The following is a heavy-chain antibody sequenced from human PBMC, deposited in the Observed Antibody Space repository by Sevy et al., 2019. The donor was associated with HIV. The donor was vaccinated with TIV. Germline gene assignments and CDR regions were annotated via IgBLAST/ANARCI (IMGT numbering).Heavy chain of an antibody. CDR1: GFTFSSYA. Sequence: GGSLRLSCAASGFTFSSYAMSWVRQAPGKGLEWVSGISGGGGSKYYADSVKGRFTISRDNSKNTLYLQMNSLRAEDTAVYYCAKDLSFSYGDTGYWGQGTLVTVSS. D-gene: IGHD4-17*01. CDR3: AKDLSFSYGDTGY. V-gene: IGHV3-23*01. J-gene: IGHJ4*02. CDR2: ISGGGGSK.